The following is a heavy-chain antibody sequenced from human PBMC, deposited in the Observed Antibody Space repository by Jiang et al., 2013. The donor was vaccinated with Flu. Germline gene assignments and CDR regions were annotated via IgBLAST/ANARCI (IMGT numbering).Heavy chain of an antibody. CDR2: IDWDDDK. V-gene: IGHV2-70*11. J-gene: IGHJ5*02. CDR1: GFSLTTSGVG. Sequence: KPTQTLTLTCTFSGFSLTTSGVGVSWIRQPPGKALEWLARIDWDDDKYYSTSLKTRLTISKDTSKNQVVLTMTNMDPVDTATYYCARIRDYDFWSGSGWFDPWGQGTLVTVSS. CDR3: ARIRDYDFWSGSGWFDP. D-gene: IGHD3-3*01.